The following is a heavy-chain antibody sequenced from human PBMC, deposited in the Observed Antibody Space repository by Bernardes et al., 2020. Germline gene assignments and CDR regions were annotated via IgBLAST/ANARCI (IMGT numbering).Heavy chain of an antibody. V-gene: IGHV3-33*03. J-gene: IGHJ4*02. CDR1: GFTFSSYG. D-gene: IGHD3-22*01. CDR3: AKDIYYDSSGYPYYFDY. Sequence: GGSLRLSCAASGFTFSSYGMHWVRQAPGKGLEWVAVIWYDGSNKYYADSVKGRFTISRDNAKNSLYLQMNSLRAEDTALYYCAKDIYYDSSGYPYYFDYWGQGTLVTVSS. CDR2: IWYDGSNK.